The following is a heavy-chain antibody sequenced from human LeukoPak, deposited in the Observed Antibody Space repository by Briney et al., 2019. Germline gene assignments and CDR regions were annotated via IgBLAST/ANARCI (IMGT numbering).Heavy chain of an antibody. CDR2: IYDSGST. Sequence: SETLSLTCTVSGGSISSYYWSWIRQPPGKGLEWIGYIYDSGSTNYNPSLKSRVTISVDTSKNQFSLKLSSVTAADTAVYYCARGPYDYNNYRFDPWGQGTLVTVSS. D-gene: IGHD4-11*01. V-gene: IGHV4-59*01. CDR1: GGSISSYY. CDR3: ARGPYDYNNYRFDP. J-gene: IGHJ5*02.